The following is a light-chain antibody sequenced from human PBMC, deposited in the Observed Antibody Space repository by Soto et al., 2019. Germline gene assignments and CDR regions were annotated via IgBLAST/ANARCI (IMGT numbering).Light chain of an antibody. Sequence: DIVMTQSPDSLAVSLGERATINCKSSQSVLYSSNNKNYLACYQQKPGQPPKLLINWAFTLESEAPDRFRCSGFAEDFTLTISSLQAEDVEVYYSQQYYSIHFNFGGGPKGDI. CDR2: WAF. V-gene: IGKV4-1*01. J-gene: IGKJ4*01. CDR3: QQYYSIHFN. CDR1: QSVLYSSNNKNY.